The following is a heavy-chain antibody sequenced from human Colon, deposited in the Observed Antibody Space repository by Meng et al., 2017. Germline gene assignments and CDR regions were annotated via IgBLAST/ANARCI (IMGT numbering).Heavy chain of an antibody. D-gene: IGHD6-13*01. J-gene: IGHJ6*02. CDR2: ISYDGSNK. CDR1: GFTFSSYA. V-gene: IGHV3-30*04. Sequence: GESLKISCAASGFTFSSYAMHGVRQAPGKGLEWVAVISYDGSNKYYADSVKGRFTISRDNSKNTLYLQMNSLRAEDTAVYYCARQYSSSWYEPSYYYYGMDVWGQGTTVTVSS. CDR3: ARQYSSSWYEPSYYYYGMDV.